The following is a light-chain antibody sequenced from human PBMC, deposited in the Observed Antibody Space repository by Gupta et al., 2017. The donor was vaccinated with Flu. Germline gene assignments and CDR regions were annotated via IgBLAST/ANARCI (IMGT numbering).Light chain of an antibody. CDR1: SSNIGSNT. V-gene: IGLV1-44*01. CDR2: SNK. J-gene: IGLJ3*02. CDR3: ASWDDSLNGWV. Sequence: QSVLPQPPSASGTPGQTVTISCSGSSSNIGSNTVNWYQQVPGAAPKLLIHSNKPRPSGVPDRFSGSKSGASAPLAISGLQSEDEADYYCASWDDSLNGWVFGGGTKLTVL.